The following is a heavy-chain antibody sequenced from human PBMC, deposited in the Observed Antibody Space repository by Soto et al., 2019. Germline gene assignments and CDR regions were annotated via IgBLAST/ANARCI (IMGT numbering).Heavy chain of an antibody. CDR3: ATVLVPAANWFDP. D-gene: IGHD2-2*01. J-gene: IGHJ5*02. CDR2: IIPIFGTA. CDR1: GGTFSSYA. Sequence: QVQLVQSGAEVKKPGSSVKVSCKASGGTFSSYAISWVRPAPGQGLEWMGGIIPIFGTANYSQKFQGRVTITADESTSTAFMELSSLRSEDTAVYYCATVLVPAANWFDPWGQGTLVTVSP. V-gene: IGHV1-69*12.